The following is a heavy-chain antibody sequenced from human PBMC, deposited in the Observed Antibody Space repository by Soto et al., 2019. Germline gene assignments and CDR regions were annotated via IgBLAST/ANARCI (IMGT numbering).Heavy chain of an antibody. CDR3: ARDLDFLFFDY. CDR1: GFTFSSYS. CDR2: ISSSSSYI. J-gene: IGHJ4*02. D-gene: IGHD2-21*01. Sequence: GGSLRLSCAASGFTFSSYSMNWVRQAPGKGLEWVSSISSSSSYIYYADSVRGRFTISRDNAKNSLYLQMNSLRAEDTAVYYCARDLDFLFFDYWGQGTLVTVSS. V-gene: IGHV3-21*01.